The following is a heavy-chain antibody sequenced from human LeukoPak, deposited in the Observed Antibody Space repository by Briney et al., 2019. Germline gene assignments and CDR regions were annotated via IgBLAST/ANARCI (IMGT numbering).Heavy chain of an antibody. CDR2: IYYSGST. V-gene: IGHV4-59*01. J-gene: IGHJ6*02. CDR1: GGSISSYH. Sequence: SETPSLTCTVSGGSISSYHWSWIRQPPGKGLEWLGYIYYSGSTRYNPSLKSRVTISVDTSKNQFSLKLSSVTAADTAVYYCARDPSVTGAGNYYYYYGMDVWGPGATVTVSS. CDR3: ARDPSVTGAGNYYYYYGMDV. D-gene: IGHD3-10*01.